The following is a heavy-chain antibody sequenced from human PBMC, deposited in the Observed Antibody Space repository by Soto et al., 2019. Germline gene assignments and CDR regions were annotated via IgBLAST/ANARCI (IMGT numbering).Heavy chain of an antibody. CDR1: GFTFSSYW. CDR2: IKQDGSEK. J-gene: IGHJ4*02. CDR3: ARGWDLEYYYDSSGYYYFDY. Sequence: GGSLRLSCAASGFTFSSYWMSWVRQAPGKGLEWVANIKQDGSEKYYVDSVKGRFTISRDNAKNSLYLQMNSLRAEDTAVYYCARGWDLEYYYDSSGYYYFDYWGQGTLVTVSS. V-gene: IGHV3-7*05. D-gene: IGHD3-22*01.